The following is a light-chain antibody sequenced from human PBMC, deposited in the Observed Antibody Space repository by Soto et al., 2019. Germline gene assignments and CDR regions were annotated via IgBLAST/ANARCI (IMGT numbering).Light chain of an antibody. CDR2: DAS. J-gene: IGKJ2*01. V-gene: IGKV3D-20*01. CDR3: QHYDSPPLT. CDR1: QTVSSNY. Sequence: EIVLTQSPATLSLSPGERATLSCGASQTVSSNYLAWYQQKPGLAPRLLIYDASNRATGIPDRFSGGGARTYSTLRSSRLVSEDFGMYYCQHYDSPPLTVGQGTKLEIK.